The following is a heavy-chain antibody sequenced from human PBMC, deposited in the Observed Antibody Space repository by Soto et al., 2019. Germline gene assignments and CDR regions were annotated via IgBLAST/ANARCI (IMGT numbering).Heavy chain of an antibody. CDR1: GGFLSESY. J-gene: IGHJ5*02. V-gene: IGHV4-34*01. D-gene: IGHD3-16*01. CDR3: VRIRYQLPSSVLWLDP. CDR2: INHVGGT. Sequence: SETLYLTCAVYGGFLSESYWTLIRQPPGKGLEWIGEINHVGGTNYNPSLKSRVTMSVDTSQNQFSLRLISVTAADTAMYFCVRIRYQLPSSVLWLDPWGQGTPVTVSS.